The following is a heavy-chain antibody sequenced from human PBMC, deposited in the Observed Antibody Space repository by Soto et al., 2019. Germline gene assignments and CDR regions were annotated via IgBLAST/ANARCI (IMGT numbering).Heavy chain of an antibody. CDR3: ARADKGGSY. CDR2: INPNGGSA. Sequence: QVQLVQSGAEVKKPGASVKISCKATGYTFTSCYMHWVRQAPGQGLEWMGIINPNGGSASYSQTFQGRVTMIRDTSSSTVYMELSSLRSEDMAVYYCARADKGGSYWGQETLVTVSS. D-gene: IGHD1-26*01. J-gene: IGHJ4*02. V-gene: IGHV1-46*01. CDR1: GYTFTSCY.